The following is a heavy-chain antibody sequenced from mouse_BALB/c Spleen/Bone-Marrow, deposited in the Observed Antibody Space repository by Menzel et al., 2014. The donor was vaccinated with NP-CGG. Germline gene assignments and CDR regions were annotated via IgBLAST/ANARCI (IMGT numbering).Heavy chain of an antibody. Sequence: QVQLQQSGPELVKPGASVKISCKASGYAFSSSWMNWVKQRPGQGLEWIVRIYPGDGDTNYNGKFKGKATLTADKSSSTAYMQLSSLTSVDSAVYFCARHAYGNSYWYFDVWGAGTTVTVSS. CDR2: IYPGDGDT. V-gene: IGHV1-82*01. CDR1: GYAFSSSW. D-gene: IGHD2-1*01. J-gene: IGHJ1*01. CDR3: ARHAYGNSYWYFDV.